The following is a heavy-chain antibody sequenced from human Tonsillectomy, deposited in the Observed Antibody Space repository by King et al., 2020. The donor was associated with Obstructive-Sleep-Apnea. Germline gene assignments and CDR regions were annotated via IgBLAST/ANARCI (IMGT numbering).Heavy chain of an antibody. V-gene: IGHV4-39*07. CDR2: IYYSGST. CDR1: GGSISSSSYY. J-gene: IGHJ1*01. CDR3: ARDPIVGAAEYFQH. Sequence: QLQESGPGLVKPSETLSLTCTVSGGSISSSSYYWGGIRQPPGKGLEWIGSIYYSGSTYYNPSLKSRVTISVDTSKNQFSLKLGSVTAADPAVYYCARDPIVGAAEYFQHWGQGTLVTVSS. D-gene: IGHD1-26*01.